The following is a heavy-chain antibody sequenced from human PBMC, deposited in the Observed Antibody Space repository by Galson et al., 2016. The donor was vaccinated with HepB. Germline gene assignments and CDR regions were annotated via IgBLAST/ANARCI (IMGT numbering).Heavy chain of an antibody. CDR3: AAEYSSSMGAFDI. D-gene: IGHD6-6*01. Sequence: SLRLSCAASGFTFSSYSMNWVRQAPGKGLEWVAVILYNGGSEYHADSVKGRFTISRDKSKNTLYLQMNSLSAEDTAVYYCAAEYSSSMGAFDIWGQGTMVTVSS. CDR2: ILYNGGSE. J-gene: IGHJ3*02. V-gene: IGHV3-30*03. CDR1: GFTFSSYS.